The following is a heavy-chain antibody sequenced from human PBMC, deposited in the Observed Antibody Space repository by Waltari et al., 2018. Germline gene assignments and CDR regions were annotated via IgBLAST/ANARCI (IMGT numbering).Heavy chain of an antibody. D-gene: IGHD5-12*01. Sequence: QVQLVESGGGVVQPGRSRGLSCAASGFTFSSYAMHWVAVISFDGSNKYYADSVKGRFTISRDNSKNTLYLQMNSLRAEDTAVYYCARDTVDSGYVGFYFDYWGQGTLVTVSS. V-gene: IGHV3-30-3*01. J-gene: IGHJ4*02. CDR3: ARDTVDSGYVGFYFDY. CDR2: ISFDGSNK. CDR1: GFTFSSYA.